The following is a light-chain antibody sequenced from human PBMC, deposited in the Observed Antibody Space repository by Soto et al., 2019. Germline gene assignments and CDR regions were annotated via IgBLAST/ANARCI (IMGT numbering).Light chain of an antibody. J-gene: IGKJ4*01. V-gene: IGKV3-20*01. CDR3: QQYDRSPLT. CDR2: GAS. CDR1: QSVSSSY. Sequence: EIVLTQSPGTLSLSPGERATLSRRASQSVSSSYLAWYQQKPGQAPRLLIYGASSRATGIPDRFSGSGSGTDFTLTISRLEPEDFAVYYCQQYDRSPLTFGGGTKVEIK.